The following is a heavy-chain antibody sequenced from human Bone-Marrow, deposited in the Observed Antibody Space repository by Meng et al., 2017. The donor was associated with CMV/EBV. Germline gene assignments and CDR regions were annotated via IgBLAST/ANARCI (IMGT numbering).Heavy chain of an antibody. CDR3: ARHHTGYSSSWYHPGHLDY. J-gene: IGHJ4*02. CDR1: GGSISSSSYY. V-gene: IGHV4-39*01. D-gene: IGHD6-13*01. CDR2: IYYSGST. Sequence: SETPSLSFTVPGGSISSSSYYWGWIRQPPGKGLEWIGSIYYSGSTYYNPSLKSRVTISVDTSKNQFSLKLSSVAAADTAVYYCARHHTGYSSSWYHPGHLDYWGQGTLVTVSS.